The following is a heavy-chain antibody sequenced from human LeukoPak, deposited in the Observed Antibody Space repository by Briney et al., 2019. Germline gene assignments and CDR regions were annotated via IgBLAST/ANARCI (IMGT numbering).Heavy chain of an antibody. CDR1: GYTLTELS. Sequence: ASVKVSCKVSGYTLTELSMHWVRQAPGKGLEWMGGFDPEDGETIYAQKFQGRVTMTEDTSTDTAYMELSSLRSEDTAVYYCATDPGYYDSSGYYYWGQGTLVTVSS. V-gene: IGHV1-24*01. CDR3: ATDPGYYDSSGYYY. D-gene: IGHD3-22*01. J-gene: IGHJ4*02. CDR2: FDPEDGET.